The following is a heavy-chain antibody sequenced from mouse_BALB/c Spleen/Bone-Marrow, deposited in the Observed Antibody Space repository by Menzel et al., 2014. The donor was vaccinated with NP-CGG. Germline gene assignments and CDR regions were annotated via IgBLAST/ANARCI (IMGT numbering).Heavy chain of an antibody. D-gene: IGHD2-4*01. V-gene: IGHV5-9-2*01. CDR3: ARHAYYDQTEVSFVY. J-gene: IGHJ3*01. CDR1: VFSFSNYG. Sequence: EVKLVESGGGLVKSGGSLKLSCAASVFSFSNYGMSWVRQTPEKRLEWVATISGDGRYTFYSDSVRGRFTISRDNAKYNLYLQLSSLRSADTALYYCARHAYYDQTEVSFVYWGQGTLVTVSA. CDR2: ISGDGRYT.